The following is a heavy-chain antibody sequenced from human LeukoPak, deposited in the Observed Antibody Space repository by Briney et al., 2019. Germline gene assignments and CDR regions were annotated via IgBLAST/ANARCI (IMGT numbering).Heavy chain of an antibody. Sequence: GGSLRLSCAASGFTFSSYGMSWVRQAPGKGLEWVSAISGSGGSTYYADSVKGRFTISRDNSKNTLYLQMNSLRAEDTALYYCAKIRYSSSWYNYFDYWGQGTLVTVSS. V-gene: IGHV3-23*01. CDR3: AKIRYSSSWYNYFDY. CDR1: GFTFSSYG. D-gene: IGHD6-13*01. CDR2: ISGSGGST. J-gene: IGHJ4*02.